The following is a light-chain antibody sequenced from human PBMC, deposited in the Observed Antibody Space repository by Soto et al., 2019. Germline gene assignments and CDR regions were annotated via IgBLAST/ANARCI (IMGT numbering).Light chain of an antibody. CDR3: QEYLQWPPGM. CDR2: GTS. Sequence: EIVLTQSPATLSLSPGERATLSCRASESVNSGYLAWFQQKPGRAPRLLIFGTSGRATGIPDRFSGNGSRTDFTLTISRLEPEDSAVYYCQEYLQWPPGMFGQGTTVDMK. V-gene: IGKV3-20*01. J-gene: IGKJ1*01. CDR1: ESVNSGY.